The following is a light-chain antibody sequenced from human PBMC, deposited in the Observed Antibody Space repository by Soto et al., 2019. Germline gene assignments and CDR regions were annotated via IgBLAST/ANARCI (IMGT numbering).Light chain of an antibody. V-gene: IGKV3-15*01. CDR2: GAS. CDR3: QQYNNWPPIT. J-gene: IGKJ5*01. CDR1: QSVSSN. Sequence: EIVMTQSPATLSVCPGERATLSCRASQSVSSNLAWYQQKPGQAPRLLIYGASTRATGIPARFGGSGSGTEFTLTISSLQSEDFAVYSCQQYNNWPPITFGQGTRLEI.